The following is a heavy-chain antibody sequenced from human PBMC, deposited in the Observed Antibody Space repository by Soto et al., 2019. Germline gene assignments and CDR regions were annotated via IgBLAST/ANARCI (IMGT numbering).Heavy chain of an antibody. CDR2: ITGRGGST. J-gene: IGHJ4*02. D-gene: IGHD4-17*01. Sequence: EVQLLESGGGLVQPGGSLRLSWAASGFTFSTYAMIWVRHARAKGLEWVSVITGRGGSTYYADSVTGRFTISRDTSKTKLFVQMNSLRAEDTAVYYCAKDRYGDYGGIDYWGQGTMVTVSS. V-gene: IGHV3-23*01. CDR3: AKDRYGDYGGIDY. CDR1: GFTFSTYA.